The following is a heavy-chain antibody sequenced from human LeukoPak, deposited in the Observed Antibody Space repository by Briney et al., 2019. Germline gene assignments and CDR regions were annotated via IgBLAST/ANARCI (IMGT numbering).Heavy chain of an antibody. V-gene: IGHV1-18*01. J-gene: IGHJ4*02. CDR1: GYTFTSYG. Sequence: EASVTVSFKASGYTFTSYGISWVRQAPGQGLEGMGWISAYNGNTNYAQKLQGRVTTTTDTSTSTAYMELRSLRSDDTAVYYCARDAYDSSGPHYYGGQGTLVTVSS. CDR3: ARDAYDSSGPHYY. D-gene: IGHD3-22*01. CDR2: ISAYNGNT.